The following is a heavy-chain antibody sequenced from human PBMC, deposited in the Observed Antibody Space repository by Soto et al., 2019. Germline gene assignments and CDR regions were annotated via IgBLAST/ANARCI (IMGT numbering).Heavy chain of an antibody. CDR3: ARYGSGSYYDPYYYYGMDV. D-gene: IGHD3-10*01. J-gene: IGHJ6*02. CDR2: ISAYNGNT. V-gene: IGHV1-18*01. Sequence: ASVKGSCKASGYTLTSYGISWVRQAPGQGLEWMGWISAYNGNTNYAQKLQGRVTMTTDTSTSTAYMELRSLRSDDTAVYYCARYGSGSYYDPYYYYGMDVWGQGTTVTVSS. CDR1: GYTLTSYG.